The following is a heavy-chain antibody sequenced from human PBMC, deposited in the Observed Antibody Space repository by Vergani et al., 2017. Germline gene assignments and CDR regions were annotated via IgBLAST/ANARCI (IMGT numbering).Heavy chain of an antibody. D-gene: IGHD6-19*01. CDR3: AKDLGSGWLGGFDY. CDR2: ISYDGSNK. CDR1: GFTFSSYG. J-gene: IGHJ4*02. V-gene: IGHV3-30*18. Sequence: QVQLVESGGGVVQPGRSLRLSCAASGFTFSSYGMHWVRQAPGKGLEWVAVISYDGSNKYYADSVKGRFTISRDNSKNTLYLQMNSLRAEDTAVYYCAKDLGSGWLGGFDYWGQGTLVTVSS.